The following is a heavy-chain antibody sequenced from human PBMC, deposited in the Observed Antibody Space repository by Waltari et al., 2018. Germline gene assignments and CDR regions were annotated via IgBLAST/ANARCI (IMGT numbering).Heavy chain of an antibody. CDR1: GFTFSSYG. D-gene: IGHD3-16*02. V-gene: IGHV3-33*01. Sequence: QVQLVESGGGVVQPGRSLRLSCAASGFTFSSYGMHWVRQAPGKGLEWVAGIWYDGSNKYYADSVKGRFTISRDNAKNTVYLQMDSLRADETAVYYCARVWGSYRSFDYWGQGTLVTVSS. CDR3: ARVWGSYRSFDY. J-gene: IGHJ4*02. CDR2: IWYDGSNK.